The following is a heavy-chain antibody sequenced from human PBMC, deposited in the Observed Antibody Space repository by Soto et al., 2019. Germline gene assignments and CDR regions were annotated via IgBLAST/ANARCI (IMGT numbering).Heavy chain of an antibody. J-gene: IGHJ5*02. V-gene: IGHV4-30-4*01. CDR2: IYYSGST. D-gene: IGHD2-2*01. CDR1: GGSISSGDYY. Sequence: PSETLSLTCTVSGGSISSGDYYWSWIRQPPGKGLEWIGYIYYSGSTYYNPSLKSRVTISVDTSKNQFSLKLSSVTAADTAVYYCARVGDIVLVPPSNWFDPWGQGTLVTVSS. CDR3: ARVGDIVLVPPSNWFDP.